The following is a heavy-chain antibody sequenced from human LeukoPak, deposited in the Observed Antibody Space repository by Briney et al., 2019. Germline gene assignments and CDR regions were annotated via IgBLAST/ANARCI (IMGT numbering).Heavy chain of an antibody. Sequence: GPSVKVSCKVSGYTLTELSMHWVRQAPGKGLEWMGGFDPEDGETIYAQKFQGRVTMTEDTSTDTAYMELSSLRSEDTAVYYCATGRNYDFWSGPLYWGQGTLVTVSS. D-gene: IGHD3-3*01. V-gene: IGHV1-24*01. J-gene: IGHJ4*02. CDR2: FDPEDGET. CDR1: GYTLTELS. CDR3: ATGRNYDFWSGPLY.